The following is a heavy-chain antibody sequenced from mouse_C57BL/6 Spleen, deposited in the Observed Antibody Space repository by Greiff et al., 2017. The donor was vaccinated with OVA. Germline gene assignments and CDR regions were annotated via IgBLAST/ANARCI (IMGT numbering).Heavy chain of an antibody. J-gene: IGHJ3*01. CDR1: GYTFTSYR. CDR3: AIWDDYDGFAY. V-gene: IGHV1-74*01. CDR2: IHPSDSDT. D-gene: IGHD2-4*01. Sequence: QVQLQQPGAELVKPGASVKVSCKASGYTFTSYRMHWVKQRPGQGLEWIGRIHPSDSDTNYNQKFKGKATLTVDKSSSTAYMQLSSLTSEDSAAYYCAIWDDYDGFAYWGQGTLVTVSA.